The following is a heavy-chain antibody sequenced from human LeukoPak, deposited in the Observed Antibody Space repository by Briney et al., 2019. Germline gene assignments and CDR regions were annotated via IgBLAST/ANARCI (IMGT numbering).Heavy chain of an antibody. CDR3: ARAIVVVPAATLYYYCGMDV. Sequence: SVKVSCKASGGTFSSYAISWVRQAPGQGLEWMGGIIPIFGTANYAQEFQGRVTITADESTSTAYMELSSLRSEDTAVYYCARAIVVVPAATLYYYCGMDVWGQGTTVTVSS. J-gene: IGHJ6*02. D-gene: IGHD2-2*01. CDR1: GGTFSSYA. CDR2: IIPIFGTA. V-gene: IGHV1-69*13.